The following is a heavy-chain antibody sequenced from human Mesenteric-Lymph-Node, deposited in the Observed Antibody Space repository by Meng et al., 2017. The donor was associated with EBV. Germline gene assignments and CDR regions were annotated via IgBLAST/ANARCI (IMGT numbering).Heavy chain of an antibody. V-gene: IGHV4-34*02. Sequence: QGPIQPGGAGLLKPSETLSLTCAVYGGSFSGSFWSWIRQPPGKGLEWIGEINPSGGTNYSPSLKSRVTISLDTSKNQFSLKLSSVTAADTVVYYCARSTRGYSSSWFDYWSQGTLVTVSS. J-gene: IGHJ4*02. CDR1: GGSFSGSF. D-gene: IGHD6-13*01. CDR3: ARSTRGYSSSWFDY. CDR2: INPSGGT.